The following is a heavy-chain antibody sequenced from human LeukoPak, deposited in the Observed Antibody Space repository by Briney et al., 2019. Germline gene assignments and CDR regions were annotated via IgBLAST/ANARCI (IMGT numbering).Heavy chain of an antibody. CDR1: GGSLSSYC. CDR2: IYSSGST. Sequence: SETLSLTCTVSGGSLSSYCWNWARQPPGQGLEWIGYIYSSGSTNYNPSLTRRVTISVDPSKNQFSLRLSSVTAADTAVYYCARERITMVRGVSHDAFDIWGQGTMVTVSS. V-gene: IGHV4-59*01. J-gene: IGHJ3*02. D-gene: IGHD3-10*01. CDR3: ARERITMVRGVSHDAFDI.